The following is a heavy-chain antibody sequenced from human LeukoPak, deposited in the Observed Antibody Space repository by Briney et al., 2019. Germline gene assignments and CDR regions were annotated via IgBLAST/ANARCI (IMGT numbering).Heavy chain of an antibody. Sequence: SVKVSCKASGGTFSSYAISWVRQAPGQGLEWIGGIIPIFGTANYAQKFQGRVTITADESTSTAYMELSSLRSEDTAVYYCARGPAMATIPFFDYWGQGTLVTVSS. J-gene: IGHJ4*02. CDR2: IIPIFGTA. D-gene: IGHD5-24*01. CDR1: GGTFSSYA. V-gene: IGHV1-69*13. CDR3: ARGPAMATIPFFDY.